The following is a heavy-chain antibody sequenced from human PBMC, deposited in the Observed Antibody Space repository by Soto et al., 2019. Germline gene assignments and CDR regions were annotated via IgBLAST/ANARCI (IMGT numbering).Heavy chain of an antibody. D-gene: IGHD3-3*01. CDR1: GGSFSGYY. J-gene: IGHJ6*02. V-gene: IGHV4-34*01. Sequence: SETLSLTCAVYGGSFSGYYWSWIRQPPGKGLEWIGEINHSGSTNYNPSLKSRVTISVDTSKNQFSLKLSSVTAADTAVYYCAGGGYDFWSGYPLYGMDVWGQGTTVTVSS. CDR2: INHSGST. CDR3: AGGGYDFWSGYPLYGMDV.